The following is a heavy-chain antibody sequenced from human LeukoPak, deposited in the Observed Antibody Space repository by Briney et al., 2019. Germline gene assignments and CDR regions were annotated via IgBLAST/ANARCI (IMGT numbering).Heavy chain of an antibody. Sequence: ASVNVSCKVSGYTLTELSMHWVRQAPGKGLAWMGGFDPEDGETIYAQKFQGRVTMTEDTSTDTAYMELGSLRSEDTAVYYCATDHGSGSYDYWGQGTLVTVSS. CDR2: FDPEDGET. V-gene: IGHV1-24*01. D-gene: IGHD3-10*01. J-gene: IGHJ4*02. CDR3: ATDHGSGSYDY. CDR1: GYTLTELS.